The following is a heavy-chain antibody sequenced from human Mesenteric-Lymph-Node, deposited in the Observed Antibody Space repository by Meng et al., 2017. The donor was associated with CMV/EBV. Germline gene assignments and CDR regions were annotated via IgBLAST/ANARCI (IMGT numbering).Heavy chain of an antibody. CDR3: AREGCSSTSCYTTYLDY. CDR1: GFTVSSNY. J-gene: IGHJ4*02. CDR2: IYSGGST. Sequence: GESLKISCAASGFTVSSNYMSWVRQAPGKGLEWVSVIYSGGSTYYADSVKGRFTISRDNSKNTLYLQMNSLRAEDTAVYYCAREGCSSTSCYTTYLDYWGQGTLVTVSS. D-gene: IGHD2-2*02. V-gene: IGHV3-53*01.